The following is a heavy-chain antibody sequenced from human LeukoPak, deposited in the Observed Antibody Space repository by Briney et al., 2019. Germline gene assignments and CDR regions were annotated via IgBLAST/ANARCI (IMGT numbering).Heavy chain of an antibody. CDR1: GFTFSSYG. CDR2: IRYDGSNK. CDR3: AKDRVMITFGGVTLGRYYYYMDV. Sequence: GGSLRLSCAASGFTFSSYGMHWVRQAPGKGLEWVAFIRYDGSNKYYADSVKGRSTISRDNSKNTLYLQMNSLRAEDTAVYYCAKDRVMITFGGVTLGRYYYYMDVWGKGTTVTISS. D-gene: IGHD3-16*01. J-gene: IGHJ6*03. V-gene: IGHV3-30*02.